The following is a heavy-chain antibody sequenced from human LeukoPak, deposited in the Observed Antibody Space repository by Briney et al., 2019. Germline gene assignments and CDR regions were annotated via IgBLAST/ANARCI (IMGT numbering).Heavy chain of an antibody. D-gene: IGHD5-12*01. V-gene: IGHV3-48*03. CDR2: INGDGSTT. J-gene: IGHJ5*02. Sequence: GGSLRLSCAASGFTFTSHEMNWVRQAPGKGLEWVSYINGDGSTTYYADSVKGRFTISRDNAKNSLYLQVNSLRAEDTGVYYCTRRGRDVVARIPWFDPWGQGTLVTVSS. CDR3: TRRGRDVVARIPWFDP. CDR1: GFTFTSHE.